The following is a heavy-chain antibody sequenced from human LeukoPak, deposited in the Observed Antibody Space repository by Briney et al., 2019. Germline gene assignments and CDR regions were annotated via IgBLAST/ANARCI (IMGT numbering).Heavy chain of an antibody. CDR1: GYTFTSYY. CDR3: ATAGYSSRFVVDC. V-gene: IGHV1-46*01. CDR2: INPSGGST. D-gene: IGHD6-13*01. Sequence: GASVKVSCKASGYTFTSYYMHWVRQAPGQGLEWMGIINPSGGSTSYAQKFQGRVTMTEDTSTDTAYLELSSLRSEDTAVYYCATAGYSSRFVVDCWGQGTLVTVSS. J-gene: IGHJ4*02.